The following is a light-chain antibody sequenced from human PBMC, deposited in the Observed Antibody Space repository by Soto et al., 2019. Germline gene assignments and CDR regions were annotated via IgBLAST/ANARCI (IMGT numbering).Light chain of an antibody. V-gene: IGKV1-5*01. CDR3: LQDYSYPWT. J-gene: IGKJ1*01. CDR1: QTISSW. CDR2: AAS. Sequence: DNQMTQTPSTLSASVGDRVTITCRASQTISSWLAWYQQKPGKAPKLLIYAASSLQSGVPSRFSGSASGTDFTLTISSLQPEDFATYYCLQDYSYPWTFGQGTKVDIK.